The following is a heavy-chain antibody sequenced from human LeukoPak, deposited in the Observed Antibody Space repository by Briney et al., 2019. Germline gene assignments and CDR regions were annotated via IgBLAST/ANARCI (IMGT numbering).Heavy chain of an antibody. Sequence: GESLKISCKGSGYIFTSCSIGWVRQMPGKGLEWMGIIYPGDSDTRYSPSFQGQVTISADKSISTAYLQWSSLKASDTAMYYCARQYKGSSWSLDYWGQGTLVTVSS. CDR2: IYPGDSDT. D-gene: IGHD6-13*01. CDR3: ARQYKGSSWSLDY. V-gene: IGHV5-51*01. J-gene: IGHJ4*02. CDR1: GYIFTSCS.